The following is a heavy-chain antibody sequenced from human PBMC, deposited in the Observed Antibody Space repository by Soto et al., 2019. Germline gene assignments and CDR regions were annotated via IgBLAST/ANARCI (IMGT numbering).Heavy chain of an antibody. CDR3: ARTTAVPNTLRSRYFFDY. D-gene: IGHD4-17*01. V-gene: IGHV4-61*05. CDR2: VYYSGTT. J-gene: IGHJ4*02. CDR1: GGSISSSIYY. Sequence: SETLSLTCTVSGGSISSSIYYWGWIGQPPGKGLEWIGYVYYSGTTNYNPSLKSRVTISVDLSKNQFSLRLSSVTTADTALYYCARTTAVPNTLRSRYFFDYWGQGTLVTVSS.